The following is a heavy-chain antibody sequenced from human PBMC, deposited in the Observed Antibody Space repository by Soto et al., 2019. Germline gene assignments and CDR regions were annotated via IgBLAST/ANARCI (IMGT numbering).Heavy chain of an antibody. CDR1: GFTFNKFG. Sequence: GGSLTLSCAASGFTFNKFGMHWVRQAPGKGLEWVAIIWYDGSNKYYADSVKGRFTISRDNSKNTMYLHMELSSLTFDDTAVYYCARHSGYDYVFDYWGQGTLVTVSS. CDR2: IWYDGSNK. V-gene: IGHV3-30*02. J-gene: IGHJ4*02. CDR3: ARHSGYDYVFDY. D-gene: IGHD5-12*01.